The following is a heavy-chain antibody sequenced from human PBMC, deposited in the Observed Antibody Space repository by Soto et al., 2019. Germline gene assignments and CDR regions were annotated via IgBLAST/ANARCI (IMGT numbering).Heavy chain of an antibody. J-gene: IGHJ5*02. CDR1: GGSISGYY. CDR3: ARHALLPFIVGPRNWFDP. CDR2: IYYSGST. V-gene: IGHV4-59*08. Sequence: PSETLSLTCTVSGGSISGYYWSWIRQPPGKGLEWIGYIYYSGSTNYNPSLKSRVTISVDTSKNQFSLKLSSVTAADTAVYYCARHALLPFIVGPRNWFDPWGQGTLVTVSS. D-gene: IGHD1-26*01.